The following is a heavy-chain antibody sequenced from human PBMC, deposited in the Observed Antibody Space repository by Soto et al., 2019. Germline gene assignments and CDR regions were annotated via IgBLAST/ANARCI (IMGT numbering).Heavy chain of an antibody. J-gene: IGHJ3*02. V-gene: IGHV3-74*01. CDR1: GFTFSSYW. Sequence: GGSLRLSCAASGFTFSSYWMHWVRQAPGKGLVWVSRINSDGSSTSYADSVKGRFTISRDNAKNTLYLQMNSLRAEDTAVYYCAREVSLQYFDWPEDAFDIWSQGTMVTVSS. CDR3: AREVSLQYFDWPEDAFDI. D-gene: IGHD3-9*01. CDR2: INSDGSST.